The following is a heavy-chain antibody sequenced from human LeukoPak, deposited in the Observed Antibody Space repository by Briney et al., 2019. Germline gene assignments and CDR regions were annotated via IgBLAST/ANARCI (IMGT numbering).Heavy chain of an antibody. CDR3: ARAAAGTLPTEGGFDY. D-gene: IGHD6-13*01. V-gene: IGHV4-39*07. J-gene: IGHJ4*02. CDR2: IYYSGST. CDR1: GGSISSSSYY. Sequence: PSETLSLTCTVSGGSISSSSYYWGWIRQPPGKGLEWIGSIYYSGSTYYNPSLKSRVTISVDTSKNQFSLKLSSVTAADTAVYYCARAAAGTLPTEGGFDYWGQGTLVTVSS.